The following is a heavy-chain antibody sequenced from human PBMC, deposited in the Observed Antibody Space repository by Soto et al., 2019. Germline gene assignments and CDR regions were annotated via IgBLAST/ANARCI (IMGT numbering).Heavy chain of an antibody. CDR1: GFTFSSYG. CDR2: ISYDGSNK. D-gene: IGHD6-19*01. Sequence: GGSLRLSCAASGFTFSSYGMHWVRQAPGKGLEWVAVISYDGSNKYYADSVKGRFTISRDNSKNTLYLQMNSLRAEDTAVYYCAKDVSGWRYYYYGMDVWGQGTTVTVSS. V-gene: IGHV3-30*18. J-gene: IGHJ6*02. CDR3: AKDVSGWRYYYYGMDV.